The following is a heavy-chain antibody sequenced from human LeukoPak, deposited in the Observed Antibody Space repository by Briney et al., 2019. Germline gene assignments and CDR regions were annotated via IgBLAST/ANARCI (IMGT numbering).Heavy chain of an antibody. CDR1: GFTFSSYG. CDR3: ARDYSGTNSWQDY. CDR2: IWYDGSNK. Sequence: GGSLRLPCAASGFTFSSYGMHWVRQAPGKGLEWVAVIWYDGSNKYYADSVKGRFTISRDNSKNTLYLQMDSLRAEDTAVYYCARDYSGTNSWQDYWGQGTLVTVSS. V-gene: IGHV3-33*01. D-gene: IGHD1-26*01. J-gene: IGHJ4*02.